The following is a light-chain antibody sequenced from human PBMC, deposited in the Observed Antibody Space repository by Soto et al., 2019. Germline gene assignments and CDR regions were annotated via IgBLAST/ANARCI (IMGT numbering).Light chain of an antibody. CDR3: QQYNSYAPS. V-gene: IGKV1-5*01. J-gene: IGKJ2*01. CDR1: QSISAW. Sequence: DIQMTQSPSTLSASVGDRVTITCRASQSISAWLAWYQQIPGKAPKLLIYDASSLESGVQSRFSGSGSGTEFSLTISSLQPDDFAAYYCQQYNSYAPSFGQGTKLEI. CDR2: DAS.